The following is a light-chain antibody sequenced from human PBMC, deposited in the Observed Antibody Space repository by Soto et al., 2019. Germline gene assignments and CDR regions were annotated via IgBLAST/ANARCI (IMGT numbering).Light chain of an antibody. CDR1: QDISDH. J-gene: IGKJ1*01. CDR2: EAS. Sequence: DFQMTQSPSSLSAAEGDRVTITCRASQDISDHLAWYQHKPGKVPKLLIYEASTLQSGVPSRFSGGGSGTDFTLTISSLQPEDVATYYCQKYNRTPRTFGQGTKVELK. V-gene: IGKV1-27*01. CDR3: QKYNRTPRT.